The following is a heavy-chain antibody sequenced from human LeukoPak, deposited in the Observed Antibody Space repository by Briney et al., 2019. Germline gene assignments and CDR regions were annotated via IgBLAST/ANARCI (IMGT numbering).Heavy chain of an antibody. Sequence: PGGSLILSCAASGFTVSSNYMSWVRQAPGKGLEWVSVIYSGGSTYYADSVKGRFTISRDNSKNTLCLQMNSLRAEDTAVYYCASSGVYYYDSSGYSEYFQHWGQGTLVTVSS. CDR1: GFTVSSNY. V-gene: IGHV3-53*01. J-gene: IGHJ1*01. CDR3: ASSGVYYYDSSGYSEYFQH. CDR2: IYSGGST. D-gene: IGHD3-22*01.